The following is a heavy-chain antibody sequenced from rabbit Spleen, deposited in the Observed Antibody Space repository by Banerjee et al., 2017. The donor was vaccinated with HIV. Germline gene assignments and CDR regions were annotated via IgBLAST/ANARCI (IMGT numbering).Heavy chain of an antibody. D-gene: IGHD7-1*01. CDR1: GFDFSRFG. J-gene: IGHJ4*01. Sequence: QEQLVESGGGLVQPGGSLTLSCKASGFDFSRFGVSWVRQAPGKGLEWIGYIDPIFGGTYYASWVNGRFTISSHNAQNTLYLQLKSLTAADTATYFCARGPPYAGYTTYGYVYFNLWGPGTLVTVS. CDR3: ARGPPYAGYTTYGYVYFNL. V-gene: IGHV1S47*01. CDR2: IDPIFGGT.